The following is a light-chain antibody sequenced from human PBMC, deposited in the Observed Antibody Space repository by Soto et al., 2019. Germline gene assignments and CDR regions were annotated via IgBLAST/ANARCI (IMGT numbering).Light chain of an antibody. CDR2: GAS. CDR3: QHYGSSLFT. CDR1: QSVSSSY. V-gene: IGKV3-20*01. Sequence: EIVLTQSPGTLSLSPGERATLSCRASQSVSSSYLAWYQQKPGQAPRLLIYGASSRATGIPDRFSGSGSGTDFTLTISRLEPEDFAVYYCQHYGSSLFTFGPGTRWISN. J-gene: IGKJ3*01.